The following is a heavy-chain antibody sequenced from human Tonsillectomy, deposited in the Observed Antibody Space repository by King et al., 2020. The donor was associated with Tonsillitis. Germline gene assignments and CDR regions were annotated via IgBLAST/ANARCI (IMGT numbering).Heavy chain of an antibody. D-gene: IGHD2-2*01. V-gene: IGHV4-59*01. CDR3: ARARIVVVPAAMSSYYYGMDV. CDR2: IYYSGST. CDR1: GGSISSYY. Sequence: LQLQESGPGLVKPSETLSLTCTVSGGSISSYYWSWIRQPPGKGLEWIGYIYYSGSTNYNPSLKSRVTISVDTSKNQFSLKLSSVTAADTAVYYCARARIVVVPAAMSSYYYGMDVWGQGTTVTVSS. J-gene: IGHJ6*02.